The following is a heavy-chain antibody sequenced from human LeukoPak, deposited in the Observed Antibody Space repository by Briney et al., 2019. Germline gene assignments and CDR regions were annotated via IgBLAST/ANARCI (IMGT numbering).Heavy chain of an antibody. J-gene: IGHJ4*02. CDR2: ICTSGST. Sequence: PSETLSLTCTVSGGSISSYYRSWIRQPAGKGLEWIGRICTSGSTDYNPSLKSRVTISRDTSKNQFSLQLSSVTAADTALYYCARLEGSTTVKFDYWGRGPLVTVST. V-gene: IGHV4-4*07. CDR1: GGSISSYY. CDR3: ARLEGSTTVKFDY. D-gene: IGHD4-17*01.